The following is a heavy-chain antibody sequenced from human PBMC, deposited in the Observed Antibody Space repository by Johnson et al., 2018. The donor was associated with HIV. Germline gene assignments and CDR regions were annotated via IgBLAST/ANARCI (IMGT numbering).Heavy chain of an antibody. J-gene: IGHJ3*02. CDR3: AREGIWYCSGGSCYGAFDI. V-gene: IGHV3-66*02. D-gene: IGHD2-15*01. Sequence: VQLVESGGGLVKPGGSLRLSCAASGFTFSDYYMSWIRQAPGKGLEWVSVIYSGGSTYYADSVMGRFTISRDNSKNTLYLQMNSLRAEDTAVYYCAREGIWYCSGGSCYGAFDIWGQGTMVTVSS. CDR1: GFTFSDYY. CDR2: IYSGGST.